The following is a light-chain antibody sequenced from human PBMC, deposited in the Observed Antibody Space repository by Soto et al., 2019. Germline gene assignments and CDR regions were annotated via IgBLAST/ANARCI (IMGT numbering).Light chain of an antibody. Sequence: DIQMTQFPSALSASVGDRVTITCRASQNVNNWLAWYQHKPGKAPQLLIYDASVLESGVPSRFSGSGSGTEFTLAINGLQSDDFATYYCQQYNPYWTFGPGTKVEVE. CDR1: QNVNNW. V-gene: IGKV1-5*01. J-gene: IGKJ1*01. CDR2: DAS. CDR3: QQYNPYWT.